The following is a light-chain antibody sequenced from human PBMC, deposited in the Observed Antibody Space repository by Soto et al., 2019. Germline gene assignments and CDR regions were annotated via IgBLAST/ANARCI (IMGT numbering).Light chain of an antibody. J-gene: IGLJ1*01. CDR2: EVA. CDR1: SSDFGAYDS. Sequence: QSALTQPPSASGSPGQSVTISCTGSSSDFGAYDSVSWYQQHPGKAPKLLIYEVAKRPSGVPDRSSGSKSGNTASLTVSGLQAEDEADYYCSSYAGSNKLVFGTGTKLTVL. CDR3: SSYAGSNKLV. V-gene: IGLV2-8*01.